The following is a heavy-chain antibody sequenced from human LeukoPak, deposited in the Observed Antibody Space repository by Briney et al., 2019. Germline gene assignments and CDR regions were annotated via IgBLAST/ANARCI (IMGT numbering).Heavy chain of an antibody. CDR1: GGSISGYY. J-gene: IGHJ3*02. CDR2: IYYSGST. CDR3: ARHLPAPGAFDI. D-gene: IGHD3-3*02. Sequence: SETLSLTCTVSGGSISGYYWSWLRQPPGKGLEWIGSIYYSGSTYYNPSLKSRVTISVDTSKNQFSLKLSSVTAADTAVYYCARHLPAPGAFDIWGRGTMVTVSS. V-gene: IGHV4-59*05.